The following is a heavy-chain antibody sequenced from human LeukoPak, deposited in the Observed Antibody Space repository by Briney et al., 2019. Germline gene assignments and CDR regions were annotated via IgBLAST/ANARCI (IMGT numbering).Heavy chain of an antibody. V-gene: IGHV3-23*01. D-gene: IGHD4/OR15-4a*01. CDR3: AKDLVPAGAKRPVGH. J-gene: IGHJ4*02. CDR2: ISGGGANS. CDR1: GFTFSSDA. Sequence: GGCLRLSCAASGFTFSSDAMRWGREGQGEGVEWGSAISGGGANSYYADSVKGRVPISRDNSKDTLYLQMNSLGAEDTAVYYCAKDLVPAGAKRPVGHWGQGPLVPVSS.